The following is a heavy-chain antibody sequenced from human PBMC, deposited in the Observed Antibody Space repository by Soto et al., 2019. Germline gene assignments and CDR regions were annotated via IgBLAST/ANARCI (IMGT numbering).Heavy chain of an antibody. J-gene: IGHJ4*02. CDR2: IYWDDDK. D-gene: IGHD3-22*01. Sequence: QITLKESGPTLVKPTQTLTLTCTFSGFSLSTSGVGVGWIRQPPGKALEWLALIYWDDDKRYSPSLKSRLTITKDTSKNQVVLTMTNMDPVDTATYYCAHFNTRDTYYYDSSGCYFDYWGQGTLVTVSS. CDR1: GFSLSTSGVG. V-gene: IGHV2-5*02. CDR3: AHFNTRDTYYYDSSGCYFDY.